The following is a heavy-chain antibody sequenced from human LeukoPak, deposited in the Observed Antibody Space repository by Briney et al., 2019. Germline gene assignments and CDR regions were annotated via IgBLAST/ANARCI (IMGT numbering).Heavy chain of an antibody. Sequence: ASVKVSCKASGYTFTSYYMHWVRQAPGQGLEWMGWISAYNRNTNYAQKFQGRVTMTTDTSTSTAYMELRSLTSDDTAVYHCARGDVYFDYWGQGTLVTVSS. V-gene: IGHV1-18*04. CDR2: ISAYNRNT. D-gene: IGHD5-24*01. J-gene: IGHJ4*02. CDR3: ARGDVYFDY. CDR1: GYTFTSYY.